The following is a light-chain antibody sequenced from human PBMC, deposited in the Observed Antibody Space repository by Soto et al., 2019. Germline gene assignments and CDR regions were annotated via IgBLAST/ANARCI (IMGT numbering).Light chain of an antibody. Sequence: EIVLTQSPATLSLSPGERATLSCRASQSVSYTYLAWYQQKPGQAPRLLMYGASSRATGIPDRFSGSGSGTDFTLTISRVETEDFAIYDCQQYSSSLTFGGGTKVEIK. CDR2: GAS. CDR3: QQYSSSLT. CDR1: QSVSYTY. J-gene: IGKJ4*01. V-gene: IGKV3-20*01.